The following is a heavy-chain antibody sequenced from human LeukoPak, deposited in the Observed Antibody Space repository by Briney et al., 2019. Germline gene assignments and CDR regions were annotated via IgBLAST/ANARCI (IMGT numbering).Heavy chain of an antibody. CDR2: ISSSSSTI. D-gene: IGHD3-10*01. Sequence: GGSLGLSCAASGFTFSSYSMNWVRQAPGKGLEWVSYISSSSSTIYYADSVKGRFTISRDNAKNTLYLQMSSLRAEDTAVYYCAKGLYHYYGSGSYTLDFWGQGTQVTVSS. J-gene: IGHJ4*02. CDR1: GFTFSSYS. CDR3: AKGLYHYYGSGSYTLDF. V-gene: IGHV3-48*04.